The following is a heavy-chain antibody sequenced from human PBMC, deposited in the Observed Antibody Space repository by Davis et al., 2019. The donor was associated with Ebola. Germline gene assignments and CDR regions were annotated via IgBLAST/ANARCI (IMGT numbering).Heavy chain of an antibody. Sequence: PGGSLRLSCAASGFTFSSYWMHWVRQASGKGLEWVGRIRSKANSYATAYAASVKGRFTISRDDSKNTAYLQMNSLKTEDTAVYYCICSQQPFDYWGQGTLVTVSS. D-gene: IGHD3-10*02. J-gene: IGHJ4*02. CDR1: GFTFSSYW. CDR2: IRSKANSYAT. CDR3: ICSQQPFDY. V-gene: IGHV3-73*01.